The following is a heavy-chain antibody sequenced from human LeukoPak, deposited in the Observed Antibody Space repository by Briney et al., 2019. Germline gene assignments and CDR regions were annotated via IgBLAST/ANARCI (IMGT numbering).Heavy chain of an antibody. J-gene: IGHJ6*04. CDR1: GYTFTSYG. V-gene: IGHV1-18*04. CDR3: ARLCSTTSCYGRLGMDV. D-gene: IGHD2-2*01. Sequence: GASVKVSCKASGYTFTSYGISWVRQAPGQGLEWMGWISAYNGNTNYAQKLQGRVTMTTDTSTTTAYMELRSLRSDDTAVYYCARLCSTTSCYGRLGMDVWGKGTTVTVSS. CDR2: ISAYNGNT.